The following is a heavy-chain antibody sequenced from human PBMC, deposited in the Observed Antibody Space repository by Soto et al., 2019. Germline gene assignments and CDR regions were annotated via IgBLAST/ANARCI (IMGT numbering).Heavy chain of an antibody. V-gene: IGHV4-39*01. CDR2: FFYGGST. J-gene: IGHJ4*02. Sequence: SETLSLTCAVSGCSVYSTSYYWGWIRQPPGKGLEWVGHFFYGGSTYYNPSLESGVAISVGTCKNQVSLRLTSVTAADTAVYYCARRLASGSPYFGYWGQGTLVTVSS. CDR1: GCSVYSTSYY. CDR3: ARRLASGSPYFGY. D-gene: IGHD3-10*01.